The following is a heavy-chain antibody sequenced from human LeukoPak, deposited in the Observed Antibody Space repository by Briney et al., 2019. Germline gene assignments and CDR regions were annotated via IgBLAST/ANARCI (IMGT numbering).Heavy chain of an antibody. J-gene: IGHJ4*02. Sequence: PGGSLRLSCAASGFTFSSYDMHWVRQATGKGLEWVSAIGTAGDTYYPGSVKGRFTISRENAKNSLYLQMNSLRAGDTAVYYCARGRSAAAAFDYWGQGTLVTVSS. CDR2: IGTAGDT. CDR1: GFTFSSYD. CDR3: ARGRSAAAAFDY. D-gene: IGHD6-13*01. V-gene: IGHV3-13*01.